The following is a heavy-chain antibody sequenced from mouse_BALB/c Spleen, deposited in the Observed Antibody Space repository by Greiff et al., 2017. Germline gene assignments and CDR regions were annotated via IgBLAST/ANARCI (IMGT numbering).Heavy chain of an antibody. Sequence: EVKVVESGGGLVQPGGSRKLSCAASGFTFSSFGMHWVRQAPEKGLVWVAYISSGSSTIYYADTVKGRFTISRDNPKNTLFLQMTSLRSEDTAMYYCARSGCNYFYAMDYWGQGTSVTVSS. CDR1: GFTFSSFG. J-gene: IGHJ4*01. D-gene: IGHD2-1*01. CDR2: ISSGSSTI. CDR3: ARSGCNYFYAMDY. V-gene: IGHV5-17*02.